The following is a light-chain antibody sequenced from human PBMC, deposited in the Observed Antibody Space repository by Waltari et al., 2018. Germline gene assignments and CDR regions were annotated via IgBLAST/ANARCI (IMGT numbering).Light chain of an antibody. CDR2: DVS. CDR3: MQGIHLPLT. V-gene: IGKV2-29*02. J-gene: IGKJ4*01. Sequence: ETVMTQTPVSLSFTPGQPAAMACKSSHSLLESDGKTYLHWYLQKPGQSPQLLIYDVSSRFSGVPDRFSGSGSGTDFTLRISRVEAEDVGVYYCMQGIHLPLTFGGGTKVEMK. CDR1: HSLLESDGKTY.